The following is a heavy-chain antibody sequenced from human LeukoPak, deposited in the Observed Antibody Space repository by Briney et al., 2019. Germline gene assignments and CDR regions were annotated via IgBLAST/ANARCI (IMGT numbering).Heavy chain of an antibody. CDR3: AKEGYYDSSGYFGFDY. Sequence: PGGSLRLSCAASGFTFSSYGMHWVRQAPGKGLEWVAFIRYDGSNKYYADSVKGRFTISRDNSKNTLYLQMNSLRAEDTAVYYCAKEGYYDSSGYFGFDYWGQGTLVTVSS. D-gene: IGHD3-22*01. V-gene: IGHV3-30*02. CDR2: IRYDGSNK. CDR1: GFTFSSYG. J-gene: IGHJ4*02.